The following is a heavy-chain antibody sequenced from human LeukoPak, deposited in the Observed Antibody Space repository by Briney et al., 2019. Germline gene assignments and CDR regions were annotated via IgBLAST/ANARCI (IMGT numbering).Heavy chain of an antibody. Sequence: GESLKISCKGSGYSFTSYWIGWVRQMPGKGLEWMGIIYPGDSDTRYSPSFQGQVTISADRSISTAYLQWSSLKASDTAMYYCARADASYDYVWGGYRSPFDYWGQGTLVTVSS. CDR3: ARADASYDYVWGGYRSPFDY. D-gene: IGHD3-16*02. V-gene: IGHV5-51*01. CDR2: IYPGDSDT. J-gene: IGHJ4*02. CDR1: GYSFTSYW.